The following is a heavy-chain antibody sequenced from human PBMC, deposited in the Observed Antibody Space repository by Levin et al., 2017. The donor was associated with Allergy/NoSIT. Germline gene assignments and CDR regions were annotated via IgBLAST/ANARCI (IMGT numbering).Heavy chain of an antibody. CDR1: GYTFTGYY. V-gene: IGHV1-2*02. Sequence: ASVKVSCKASGYTFTGYYLHWVRQAPGQGLEWMGWINPNSDGTNYAQKFQDRVTMTRDTSISTAYMELSRLTSDDTAVYYCARGSYYYDTGGYYNWYFDRWGRGTLVTVSS. D-gene: IGHD3-22*01. CDR3: ARGSYYYDTGGYYNWYFDR. J-gene: IGHJ2*01. CDR2: INPNSDGT.